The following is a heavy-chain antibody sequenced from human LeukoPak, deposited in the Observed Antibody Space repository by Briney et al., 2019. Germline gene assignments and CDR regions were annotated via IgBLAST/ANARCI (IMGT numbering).Heavy chain of an antibody. CDR1: GFTFSSYA. CDR3: ARQYYYGMDV. V-gene: IGHV3-30-3*01. Sequence: GGSLRLSCAASGFTFSSYAMHWVRQAPGKGLEWVAVISYDGSNKYYADSVKGRFTISRDNSKNTLYLQMNSLKAEDTAVYYCARQYYYGMDVWGQGTTVTVSS. CDR2: ISYDGSNK. J-gene: IGHJ6*02.